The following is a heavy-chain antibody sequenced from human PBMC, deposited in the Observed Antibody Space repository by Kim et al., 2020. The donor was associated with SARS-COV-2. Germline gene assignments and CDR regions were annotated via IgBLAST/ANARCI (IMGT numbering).Heavy chain of an antibody. V-gene: IGHV3-20*04. CDR3: ARESDFWSGYYTPFDY. J-gene: IGHJ4*02. Sequence: GGSLRLSCAASGFTFDDYGMSWVRQAPGKGLEWVSGINWNGGSTGYADSVKGRFTISRDNAKNSLYLQMNSLRAEDTALYYCARESDFWSGYYTPFDYWGQGTLVTVSS. D-gene: IGHD3-3*01. CDR1: GFTFDDYG. CDR2: INWNGGST.